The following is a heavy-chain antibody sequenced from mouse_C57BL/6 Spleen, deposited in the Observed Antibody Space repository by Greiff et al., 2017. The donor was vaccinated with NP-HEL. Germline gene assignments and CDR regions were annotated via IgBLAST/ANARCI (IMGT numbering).Heavy chain of an antibody. CDR3: ARKVGYYGSYAMDY. V-gene: IGHV2-9-1*01. CDR2: IWTGGGT. D-gene: IGHD1-1*01. CDR1: GFSLTSYA. J-gene: IGHJ4*01. Sequence: VKVVESGPGLVAPSQSLSITCTVSGFSLTSYAISWVRQPPGKGLEWLGVIWTGGGTNYNSALKSRLSISKDNSKSQVFLKMNSLQTDDTARYYCARKVGYYGSYAMDYWGQGTSVTVSS.